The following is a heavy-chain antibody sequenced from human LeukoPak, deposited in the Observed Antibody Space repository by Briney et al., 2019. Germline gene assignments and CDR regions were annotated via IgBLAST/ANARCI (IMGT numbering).Heavy chain of an antibody. CDR1: GFTFGAYA. CDR2: ISYDGNNE. Sequence: GRSLRLSCAASGFTFGAYAMHWVRQSPGKGLEWVALISYDGNNEWYADSVKGRFTVSRDNSKNTLYLQMNSLRVEDTAVYYCARQGAFDYSLDYWGQGTLVTVSS. J-gene: IGHJ4*02. CDR3: ARQGAFDYSLDY. V-gene: IGHV3-30*04. D-gene: IGHD4-11*01.